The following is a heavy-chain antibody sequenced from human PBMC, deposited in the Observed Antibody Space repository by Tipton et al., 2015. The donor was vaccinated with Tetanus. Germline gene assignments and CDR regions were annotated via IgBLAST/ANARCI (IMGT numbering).Heavy chain of an antibody. D-gene: IGHD2-21*02. Sequence: TLSLTCSVSGGSVSNRTLYWGWIRQSPGKGLEWIGGIYYTGGSYYFPSFKNRVTLSVDTSKDQFSLRLTSVTAADTAVYYCAGTADNWFDPWGQGILVTVSS. V-gene: IGHV4-39*01. CDR1: GGSVSNRTLY. J-gene: IGHJ5*02. CDR2: IYYTGGS. CDR3: AGTADNWFDP.